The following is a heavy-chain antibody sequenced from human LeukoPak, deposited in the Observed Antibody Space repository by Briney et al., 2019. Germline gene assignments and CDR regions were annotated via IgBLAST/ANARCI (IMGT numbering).Heavy chain of an antibody. CDR1: GFTVSDNY. CDR2: LYASGTI. CDR3: AREVLGFCSGGGCYEFDAFHI. Sequence: GGSLRLSCAASGFTVSDNYMNWVRQAPGKGLEWVSVLYASGTIYYADSVKGRFTISRDNSKNTLYLQMNSLTAEDTAVYYCAREVLGFCSGGGCYEFDAFHIWGQGTMVTVSS. V-gene: IGHV3-53*01. D-gene: IGHD2-15*01. J-gene: IGHJ3*02.